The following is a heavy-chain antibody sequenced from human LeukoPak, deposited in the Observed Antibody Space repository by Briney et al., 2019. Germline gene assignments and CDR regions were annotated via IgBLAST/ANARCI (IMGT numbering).Heavy chain of an antibody. D-gene: IGHD3-10*01. CDR3: AKEKALERDWYGEWDS. Sequence: GWSLRLSCAASGFTFRTYAMSWVGQAAGRGVEWVSSISSMGGRTNYADSVKGRFTISRDNSKNTLYMQMNSLRAEDTAIYYCAKEKALERDWYGEWDSWGQGTLVTVSS. J-gene: IGHJ4*02. CDR1: GFTFRTYA. CDR2: ISSMGGRT. V-gene: IGHV3-23*01.